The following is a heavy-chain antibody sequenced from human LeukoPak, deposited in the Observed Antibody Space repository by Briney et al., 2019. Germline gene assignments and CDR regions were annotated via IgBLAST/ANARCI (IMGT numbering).Heavy chain of an antibody. CDR2: IHTSGNT. V-gene: IGHV4-61*02. J-gene: IGHJ4*02. CDR3: ARLWFGELSLDY. D-gene: IGHD3-10*01. Sequence: SETLSLTCTVSGDSISSGGYYWSWIRQPAGKGLEWIGRIHTSGNTVYNPSLKSRVTISVDTSKNQFSLKLSSVTAADTAVYYCARLWFGELSLDYWGQGTLVTVSS. CDR1: GDSISSGGYY.